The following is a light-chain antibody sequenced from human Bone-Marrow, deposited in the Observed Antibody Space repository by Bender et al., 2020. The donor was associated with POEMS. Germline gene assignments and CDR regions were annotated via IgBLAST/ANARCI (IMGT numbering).Light chain of an antibody. V-gene: IGLV2-14*02. CDR1: SSDIATFNL. CDR2: DVS. Sequence: QSALTQPASVSGSPGQSITISCTGTSSDIATFNLVSWYQHHPGKAPKFLIYDVSNRPSGVPDRFYAFKSGNTASLTISGLQPEDAADYYCSSYTRRGTLVFGGGTKLTVL. CDR3: SSYTRRGTLV. J-gene: IGLJ3*02.